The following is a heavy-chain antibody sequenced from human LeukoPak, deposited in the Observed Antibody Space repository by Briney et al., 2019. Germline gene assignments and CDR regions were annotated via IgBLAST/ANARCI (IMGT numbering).Heavy chain of an antibody. Sequence: GGSLRLSCAASGFTFSDYYMSWIRQAPGKGPEWVSYISSSCSTIYYADSVKGRFTISWDNAKNSLYLQMNSLRAEDTAVYYCARVRGYYDSSGYYNYWGQGTLVTVSS. J-gene: IGHJ4*02. CDR2: ISSSCSTI. V-gene: IGHV3-11*01. CDR3: ARVRGYYDSSGYYNY. D-gene: IGHD3-22*01. CDR1: GFTFSDYY.